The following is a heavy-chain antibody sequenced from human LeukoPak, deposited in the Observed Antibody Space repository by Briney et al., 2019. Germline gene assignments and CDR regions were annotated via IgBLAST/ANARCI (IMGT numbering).Heavy chain of an antibody. CDR2: MNPNSGNT. Sequence: ASVKVSCKASGYTFTSYDINWVRQATGQGLEWMGWMNPNSGNTGYAQKFQGRVTMTRNTSISTAYMELRSLRSDDTAVYYCARDQPKQWLVRGIDYWGQGTLVTVSS. V-gene: IGHV1-8*01. D-gene: IGHD6-19*01. CDR3: ARDQPKQWLVRGIDY. CDR1: GYTFTSYD. J-gene: IGHJ4*02.